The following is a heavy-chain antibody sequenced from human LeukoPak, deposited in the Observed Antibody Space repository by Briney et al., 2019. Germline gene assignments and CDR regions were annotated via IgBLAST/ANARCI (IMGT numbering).Heavy chain of an antibody. D-gene: IGHD3-22*01. J-gene: IGHJ4*02. Sequence: SETLSLTCAVSGGSISSGGYSWSWIRQPPGKGLEWIGYIYHSGSTYYNPSLKSRVTISVDRSKNQFSLKLSSVTAADTAVYYCARGRYSSGYYYFDYWGQGTLATVSS. CDR2: IYHSGST. CDR3: ARGRYSSGYYYFDY. CDR1: GGSISSGGYS. V-gene: IGHV4-30-2*01.